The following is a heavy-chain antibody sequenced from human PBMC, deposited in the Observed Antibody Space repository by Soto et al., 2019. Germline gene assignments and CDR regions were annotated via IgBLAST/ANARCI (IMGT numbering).Heavy chain of an antibody. J-gene: IGHJ4*02. CDR3: AKRTSGTTWGESDY. Sequence: QVQVMQSGAEVKKPGDSVKVSCKTSGYIFSDYGITSVRQAPEQGLEWMGWISGYSGNANLAQKFQGRVTMTTDKPTRTAYMELRRLRSDDTAVYYCAKRTSGTTWGESDYWGQGTLVTVSS. CDR2: ISGYSGNA. D-gene: IGHD4-17*01. CDR1: GYIFSDYG. V-gene: IGHV1-18*04.